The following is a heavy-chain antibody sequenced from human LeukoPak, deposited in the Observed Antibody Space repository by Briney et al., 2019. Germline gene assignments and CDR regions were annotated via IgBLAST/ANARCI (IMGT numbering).Heavy chain of an antibody. V-gene: IGHV3-74*01. J-gene: IGHJ4*02. D-gene: IGHD3-10*01. CDR1: GNYW. CDR2: INSDGSWT. CDR3: ARVNYGSGSYYDGY. Sequence: GGSLRLSCAASGNYWMHWVRQAPGKGLVWVSHINSDGSWTSYADSVKGRFTISRDNSKNTLYLQMNSLRAEDTAVYYCARVNYGSGSYYDGYWGQGTLVTVSS.